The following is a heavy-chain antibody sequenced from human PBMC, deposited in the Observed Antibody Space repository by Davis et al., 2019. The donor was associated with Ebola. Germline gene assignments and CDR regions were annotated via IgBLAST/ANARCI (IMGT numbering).Heavy chain of an antibody. Sequence: SVKVSCKASGGTFSSYAISWVRQAPGQGLEWMGGIIPIFGTANYAQKFQGRVTITADESTSTAYMELSSLRSEDTAVYYCASYCSSTSCYTGAPFDYWGQGTLVTVSS. D-gene: IGHD2-2*02. J-gene: IGHJ4*02. CDR3: ASYCSSTSCYTGAPFDY. V-gene: IGHV1-69*13. CDR2: IIPIFGTA. CDR1: GGTFSSYA.